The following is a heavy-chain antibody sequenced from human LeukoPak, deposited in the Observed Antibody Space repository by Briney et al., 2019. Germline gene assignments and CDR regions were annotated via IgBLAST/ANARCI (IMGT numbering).Heavy chain of an antibody. V-gene: IGHV4-4*07. Sequence: PSETLSLTCTVSGGSISSYYCSWIRRPAGKGLEWIGRINTSGFTDYNPSLKSRVTMSVDKSMNQFSLKLRSVTAADTAVYYCASYRGSSGYFDSWGQGTLVTVSS. CDR1: GGSISSYY. CDR3: ASYRGSSGYFDS. D-gene: IGHD6-6*01. CDR2: INTSGFT. J-gene: IGHJ4*02.